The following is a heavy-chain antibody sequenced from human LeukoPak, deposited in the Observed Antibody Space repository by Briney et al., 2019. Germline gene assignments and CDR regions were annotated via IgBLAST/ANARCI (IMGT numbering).Heavy chain of an antibody. Sequence: ASVKVSCKASGYTFTSYDINWVRQAPGRGLEWMGWMGARHGYTGSAQRFQGRITMTRDTSISTAYMELSSLTSDDAAVYYCARGWISGDVSEYYFEIWGQGTLVTVSS. J-gene: IGHJ4*02. CDR3: ARGWISGDVSEYYFEI. CDR1: GYTFTSYD. V-gene: IGHV1-8*01. CDR2: MGARHGYT. D-gene: IGHD5/OR15-5a*01.